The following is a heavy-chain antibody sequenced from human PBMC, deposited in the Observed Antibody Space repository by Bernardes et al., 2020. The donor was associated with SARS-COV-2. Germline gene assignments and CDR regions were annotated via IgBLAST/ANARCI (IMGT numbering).Heavy chain of an antibody. CDR1: GYTFTSYG. Sequence: ASVKVSCKASGYTFTSYGISWVRQAPGQGLEWMGWISAYNGNTNYAQKLQGRVTMTTDTSTSTAYMELRSLRSDDTAVYYCARGVLYLGYCSSTSCPYYFDYWGQGTLVTVSS. CDR3: ARGVLYLGYCSSTSCPYYFDY. D-gene: IGHD2-2*01. V-gene: IGHV1-18*01. CDR2: ISAYNGNT. J-gene: IGHJ4*02.